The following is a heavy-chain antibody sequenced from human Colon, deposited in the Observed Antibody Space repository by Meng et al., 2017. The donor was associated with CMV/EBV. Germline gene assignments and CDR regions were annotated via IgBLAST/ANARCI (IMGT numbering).Heavy chain of an antibody. J-gene: IGHJ5*02. CDR2: IYYNGYA. CDR3: ARDTKWFNWFDP. CDR1: GGAISRDDYY. D-gene: IGHD3-22*01. Sequence: TVSGGAISRDDYYGGWIRQPPGKGLEWIGSIYYNGYASFNPSLKSRVNISVDTSKNQFSLKLKSLTAADTAVYYCARDTKWFNWFDPWGQGTLVTVSS. V-gene: IGHV4-39*07.